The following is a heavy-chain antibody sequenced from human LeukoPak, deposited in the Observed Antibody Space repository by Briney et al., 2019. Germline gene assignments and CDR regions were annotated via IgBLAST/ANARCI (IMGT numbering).Heavy chain of an antibody. V-gene: IGHV3-33*01. Sequence: TGGSLRLSCAASGFTFSSYGMHWVRQAPGKGLEWVAVIWYDGSNKYYADSVKGRLTISSDNSKNTLYLQMNSLRAEDTAVYYCARDHKKWIQLWLRHYYYGMDVWGQGTTVTVSS. CDR3: ARDHKKWIQLWLRHYYYGMDV. CDR2: IWYDGSNK. CDR1: GFTFSSYG. D-gene: IGHD5-18*01. J-gene: IGHJ6*02.